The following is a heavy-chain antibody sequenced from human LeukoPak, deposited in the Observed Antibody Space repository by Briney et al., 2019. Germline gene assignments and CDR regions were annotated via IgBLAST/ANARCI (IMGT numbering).Heavy chain of an antibody. V-gene: IGHV3-43D*03. CDR1: GFTFDDYA. CDR3: AKGIAVAGHPYYFDY. D-gene: IGHD6-19*01. CDR2: ISWDGGST. Sequence: GGSLRLSCAASGFTFDDYAMHWVRQAPGKGLEWVSLISWDGGSTYYADSVKGRFTISRDNSKNSLYLQMNSLRAEDTALYYCAKGIAVAGHPYYFDYWGQGTLVTVSS. J-gene: IGHJ4*02.